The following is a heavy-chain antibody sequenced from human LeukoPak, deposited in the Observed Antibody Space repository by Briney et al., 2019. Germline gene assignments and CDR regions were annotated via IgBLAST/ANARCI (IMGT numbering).Heavy chain of an antibody. CDR3: AKTKAPADIRAGSDF. Sequence: GGSLRLSCAASGFTFSNYGMSWVRQAPGKGLEWVSTISGSGSATYNAGSVKGRFTTSTDNSNNTLYLQMNSLRAEDPAVSYCAKTKAPADIRAGSDFWGQGTLVLVSS. J-gene: IGHJ4*02. CDR1: GFTFSNYG. D-gene: IGHD2-2*01. V-gene: IGHV3-23*01. CDR2: ISGSGSAT.